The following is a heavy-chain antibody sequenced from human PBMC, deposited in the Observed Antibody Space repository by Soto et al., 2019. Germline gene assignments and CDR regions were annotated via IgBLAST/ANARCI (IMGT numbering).Heavy chain of an antibody. J-gene: IGHJ4*02. Sequence: PGGSLRLSCAASGFTFSSYAVSWVRQAPGKGLEWVSAISWNSGSIGYADSVKGRFTISRDNAKNSLYLQMNSLRAEDTALYYCAKCGEYNWNYGSFDYWGQGTLVTVSS. CDR3: AKCGEYNWNYGSFDY. CDR2: ISWNSGSI. CDR1: GFTFSSYA. V-gene: IGHV3-9*01. D-gene: IGHD1-7*01.